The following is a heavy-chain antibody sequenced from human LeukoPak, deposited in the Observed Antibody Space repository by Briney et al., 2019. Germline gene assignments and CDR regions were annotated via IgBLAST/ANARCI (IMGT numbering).Heavy chain of an antibody. Sequence: GGSLRLSCAVSGFTFSGSAVHCVRQAPGKGLEWVGHIRSKADSYATAYAASVKGRFTISRDDSKNTAYLQMNSLKTEDTAVYYCTRRPYCSRTSFYGYDAFDISGQGTRVTVSS. CDR3: TRRPYCSRTSFYGYDAFDI. J-gene: IGHJ3*02. D-gene: IGHD2-2*01. CDR2: IRSKADSYAT. V-gene: IGHV3-73*01. CDR1: GFTFSGSA.